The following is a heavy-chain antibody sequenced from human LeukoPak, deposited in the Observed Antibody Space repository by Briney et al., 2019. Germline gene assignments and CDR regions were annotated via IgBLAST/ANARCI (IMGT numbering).Heavy chain of an antibody. V-gene: IGHV3-30*19. CDR3: ARDLTGAEAFDI. D-gene: IGHD1-14*01. Sequence: PGGSLRLSCAASGFTFSSYGMHWVRQAPGKGLEWVAVISYDGSNKYYADSVKGRFTISRDNSKNTLYLQMNSLRAEDTAVYYCARDLTGAEAFDIWGQGTMVTVSS. J-gene: IGHJ3*02. CDR1: GFTFSSYG. CDR2: ISYDGSNK.